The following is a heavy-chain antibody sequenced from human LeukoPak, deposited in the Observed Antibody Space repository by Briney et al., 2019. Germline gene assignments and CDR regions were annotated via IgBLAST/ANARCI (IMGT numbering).Heavy chain of an antibody. J-gene: IGHJ6*02. CDR3: AKGIAAAGLYYYYGMDV. CDR2: ISGSGGST. CDR1: GFTFSSYA. Sequence: GGSLRLSCAASGFTFSSYAMSWVRQAPGKGLEWVSVISGSGGSTYYADSVKGRFTISRDNSKNTLYLQMNSLRAEDTAVYYCAKGIAAAGLYYYYGMDVWGQGTTVTVSS. V-gene: IGHV3-23*01. D-gene: IGHD6-13*01.